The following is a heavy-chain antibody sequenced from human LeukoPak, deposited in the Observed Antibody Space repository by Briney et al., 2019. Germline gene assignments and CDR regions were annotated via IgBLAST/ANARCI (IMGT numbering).Heavy chain of an antibody. CDR1: GFTFSTYW. J-gene: IGHJ4*01. V-gene: IGHV3-7*01. CDR3: ARSRFYFDY. Sequence: GGSLRLSCAASGFTFSTYWMGWVRQAPGKGLEWVAKIKPDGSEKDHVDSVKGRFTISRDNAKNSLYLQLNSLRAEDTAVYYCARSRFYFDYWGQEPWSPSPQ. CDR2: IKPDGSEK.